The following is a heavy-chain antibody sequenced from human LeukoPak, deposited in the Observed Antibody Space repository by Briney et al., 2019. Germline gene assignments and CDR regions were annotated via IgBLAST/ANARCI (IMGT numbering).Heavy chain of an antibody. J-gene: IGHJ6*02. CDR2: IYYSGST. D-gene: IGHD5-18*01. Sequence: PSQTLSLTCTVSGGSISRGGYYWSWIRQHPGKGLEWIGYIYYSGSTYYNPSLKSRVTISVDTSKNQFSLKLSSVTAADTAVYYCARDTGYSYGYDYYYCMDVWGQGTTVTVSS. CDR3: ARDTGYSYGYDYYYCMDV. V-gene: IGHV4-31*03. CDR1: GGSISRGGYY.